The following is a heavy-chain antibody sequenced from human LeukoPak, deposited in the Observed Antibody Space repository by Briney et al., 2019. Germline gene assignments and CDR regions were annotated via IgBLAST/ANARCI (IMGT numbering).Heavy chain of an antibody. J-gene: IGHJ4*02. CDR2: IYYSGST. CDR1: GGSISSGDYY. CDR3: ARGVDTAMGLGY. V-gene: IGHV4-30-4*08. D-gene: IGHD5-18*01. Sequence: PSETLSLTCTVSGGSISSGDYYWSWIRQPPGKGLEWIGYIYYSGSTYYNPSLKSRVTISVDTSKNQFSLKLSSVTAADTAVYYCARGVDTAMGLGYWGQGTLVTVSS.